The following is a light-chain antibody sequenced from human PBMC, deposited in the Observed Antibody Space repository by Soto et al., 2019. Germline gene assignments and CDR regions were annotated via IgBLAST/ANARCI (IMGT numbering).Light chain of an antibody. CDR3: QQYNRPWT. CDR1: QSISSW. V-gene: IGKV1-5*03. CDR2: KAS. Sequence: DIQMTQSPSTLSASVGDRVTITCRASQSISSWLAWYQQKPGKAPKLLIYKASSLESGVPSRFSGSGFGTEFTLTISSLQHDDFATYYCQQYNRPWTFGQGTKVEIK. J-gene: IGKJ1*01.